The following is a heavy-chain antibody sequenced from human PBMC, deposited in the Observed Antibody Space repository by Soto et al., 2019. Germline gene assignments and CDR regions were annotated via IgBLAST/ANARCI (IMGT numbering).Heavy chain of an antibody. CDR3: ARVVPYCGGDCYSGYFQH. CDR2: IIPIFGTA. Sequence: QVQLVQSGAEVKKPGSSVKVSCKASGGTFSSYAISWVRQAPGQGLEWMGGIIPIFGTANYAQKFQGRVTITADKFTSTAYMELVSLRSEDTAVYYCARVVPYCGGDCYSGYFQHWGQGTLVTVS. CDR1: GGTFSSYA. D-gene: IGHD2-21*02. J-gene: IGHJ1*01. V-gene: IGHV1-69*06.